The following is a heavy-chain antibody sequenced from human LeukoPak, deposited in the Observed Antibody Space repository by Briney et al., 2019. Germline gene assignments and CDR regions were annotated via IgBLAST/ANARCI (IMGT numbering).Heavy chain of an antibody. V-gene: IGHV3-66*02. CDR1: GFTVSSNY. Sequence: PGGSLRLSCAASGFTVSSNYMSWVRQAPGKGLEWVSVIYSGGSTYYADSVKGRFTISRDNSKNTLYLQMNSLRAEDTAVCYCARYLTYYYYYGMDVWGQGTTVTVSS. CDR2: IYSGGST. D-gene: IGHD4/OR15-4a*01. J-gene: IGHJ6*02. CDR3: ARYLTYYYYYGMDV.